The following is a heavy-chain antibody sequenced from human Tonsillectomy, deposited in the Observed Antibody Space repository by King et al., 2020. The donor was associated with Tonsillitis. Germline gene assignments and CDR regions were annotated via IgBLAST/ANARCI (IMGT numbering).Heavy chain of an antibody. CDR2: IDPGDSYT. V-gene: IGHV5-10-1*03. J-gene: IGHJ6*03. Sequence: EVQLVESGAEMKKPGESLRISCKGSGYSFTSYWISWVRQMPGKGLEWMGRIDPGDSYTNYSPSFQGHVTISADKSISTAYLRWSSLKASDTAMYFCARVGYRYGYGVSHYYYMDVWGKGTTVTVSS. CDR3: ARVGYRYGYGVSHYYYMDV. D-gene: IGHD5-18*01. CDR1: GYSFTSYW.